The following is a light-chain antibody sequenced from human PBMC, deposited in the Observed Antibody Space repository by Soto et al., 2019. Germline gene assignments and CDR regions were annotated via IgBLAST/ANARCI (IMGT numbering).Light chain of an antibody. Sequence: DIRMTQSPSSVSAAGGDRVTITSRACQSISSWLAWYQQKPGKAPKLLIYDASSLESGVPSRFSGSGSGTEFTLTISSLQPDDFATYYCQLYNSYSPTFGQGAKVDIK. CDR3: QLYNSYSPT. V-gene: IGKV1-5*01. J-gene: IGKJ1*01. CDR1: QSISSW. CDR2: DAS.